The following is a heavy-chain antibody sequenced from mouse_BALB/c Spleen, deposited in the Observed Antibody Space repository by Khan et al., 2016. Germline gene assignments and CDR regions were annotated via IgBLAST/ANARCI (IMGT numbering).Heavy chain of an antibody. CDR1: GFTFSDSY. J-gene: IGHJ3*01. Sequence: EVELVESGGGLVLPGGSLKLSCATSGFTFSDSYMYWVRQSPEKRLEWIAYISNGGGRTNYAETVKGSVTISRDNAKNTLYMQLSRLKSEDTDMHYCATHGNHGSSGFAYWGQGTLVTVSA. CDR3: ATHGNHGSSGFAY. CDR2: ISNGGGRT. D-gene: IGHD1-1*01. V-gene: IGHV5-12*02.